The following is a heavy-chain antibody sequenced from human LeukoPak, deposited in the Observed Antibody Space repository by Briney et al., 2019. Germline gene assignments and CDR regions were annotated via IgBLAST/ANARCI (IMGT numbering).Heavy chain of an antibody. CDR3: ARVPTSTSYYFDY. V-gene: IGHV1-8*01. J-gene: IGHJ4*02. CDR1: GYTFTSYD. Sequence: GASVKVSCKASGYTFTSYDINWVRQATGQGLEWMGWMNPNSGNTGYAQKFQGRVTMTRNTSISTAYMGLSSLRSEDTAVYYCARVPTSTSYYFDYWGQGTLVTLSS. D-gene: IGHD4-11*01. CDR2: MNPNSGNT.